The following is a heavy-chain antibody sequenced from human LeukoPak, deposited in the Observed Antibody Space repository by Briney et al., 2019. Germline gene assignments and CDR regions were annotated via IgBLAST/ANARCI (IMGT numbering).Heavy chain of an antibody. V-gene: IGHV1-8*01. D-gene: IGHD4-17*01. J-gene: IGHJ5*02. CDR1: GYTFTSYD. CDR3: ARVSVPWAEFYGFTVTTTPGGFDP. CDR2: MNPNSGNT. Sequence: ASVKVSCKASGYTFTSYDINWVRPATGQGLEWMGWMNPNSGNTGYAQKFQGRVTMTRNTSISTAYMELSSLRSEDTAVYYCARVSVPWAEFYGFTVTTTPGGFDPWGQGTLVTVSS.